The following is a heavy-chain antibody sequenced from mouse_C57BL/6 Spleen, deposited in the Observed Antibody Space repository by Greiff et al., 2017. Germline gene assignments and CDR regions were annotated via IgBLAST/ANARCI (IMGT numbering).Heavy chain of an antibody. D-gene: IGHD1-1*01. V-gene: IGHV1-62-2*01. Sequence: VQLVESGAELVKPGASVKLSCKASGYTFTEYTIHWVKQRSGQGLEWIGWFYPGSGSIKYNEKFKDKATLTADKSSSTVYMELSRLTSEDSAVYFCARHESGNYGSSPGRLAWFAYWGQGTLVTVSA. CDR3: ARHESGNYGSSPGRLAWFAY. CDR1: GYTFTEYT. J-gene: IGHJ3*01. CDR2: FYPGSGSI.